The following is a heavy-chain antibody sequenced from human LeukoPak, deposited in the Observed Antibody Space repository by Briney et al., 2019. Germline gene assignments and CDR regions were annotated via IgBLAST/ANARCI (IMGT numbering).Heavy chain of an antibody. J-gene: IGHJ4*02. V-gene: IGHV4-4*02. CDR1: GGSISSSNW. Sequence: SGTLSLTCAVSGGSISSSNWWSWVRQPPGKGLEWIGEIYHSGSTNYNPSLKSRVTISVDKSKNQFSLKLSSVTAADTAVYYCARDGPGIAATRYDWGQGTLVTVSS. CDR2: IYHSGST. D-gene: IGHD6-13*01. CDR3: ARDGPGIAATRYD.